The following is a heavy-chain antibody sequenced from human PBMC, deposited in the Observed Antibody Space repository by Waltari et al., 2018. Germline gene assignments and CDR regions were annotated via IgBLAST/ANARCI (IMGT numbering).Heavy chain of an antibody. V-gene: IGHV4-59*01. CDR1: GGSISSYY. D-gene: IGHD3-22*01. CDR3: ARADSGFSPYFDY. Sequence: QVQLQESGPGLVKPSETLSLTCTVSGGSISSYYWSWIRQPPGKGLEWIGYIYYSGSTNYNPSLKSRVTISVDTSKNQFSLKLSSVTAADTAVYYCARADSGFSPYFDYWGQGTLVTVSS. CDR2: IYYSGST. J-gene: IGHJ4*02.